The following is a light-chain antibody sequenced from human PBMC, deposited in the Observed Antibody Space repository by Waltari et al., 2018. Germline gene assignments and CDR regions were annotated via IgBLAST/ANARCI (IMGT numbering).Light chain of an antibody. Sequence: EIQMTQSPAALSASVGDRVIVTCRASPSIGRWLAWYQQKPGKAPRLLIFEASNLETGVPSRFSGSGSGTEFTLTISSLQPDDFATYFCQQYNDYLGTFGQGTRVDIK. CDR1: PSIGRW. J-gene: IGKJ1*01. CDR3: QQYNDYLGT. V-gene: IGKV1-5*03. CDR2: EAS.